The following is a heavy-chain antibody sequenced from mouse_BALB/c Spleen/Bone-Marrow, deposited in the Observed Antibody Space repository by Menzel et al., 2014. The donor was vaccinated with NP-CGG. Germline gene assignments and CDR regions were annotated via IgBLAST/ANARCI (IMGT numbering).Heavy chain of an antibody. D-gene: IGHD1-1*01. V-gene: IGHV2-2*02. CDR1: GFSLTSYG. CDR3: ARNYYGSSYAMDY. Sequence: QVQLQQSGPGLVQPSQSLSITCTVSGFSLTSYGVHWVRQFPGKGLDWLGVIWSGGSTDYNAAFISRLSISKDNSKSQVFFKMNSLQVNDTAIYYCARNYYGSSYAMDYWGQGTSVTVSS. J-gene: IGHJ4*01. CDR2: IWSGGST.